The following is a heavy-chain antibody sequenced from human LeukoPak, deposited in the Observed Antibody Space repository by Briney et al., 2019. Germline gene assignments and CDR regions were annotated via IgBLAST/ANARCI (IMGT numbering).Heavy chain of an antibody. CDR2: ISSSSSYI. Sequence: PGGSLRLSCAASGFTFSSYSMNWVRQAPGKGLEWVSSISSSSSYIYYADSVKGRFTISRDNAKNSLYLQMNSLRADDTALYYCARTAPSMAARPASGYYYYGMDVWGQGTTVTVS. D-gene: IGHD6-6*01. V-gene: IGHV3-21*01. J-gene: IGHJ6*02. CDR3: ARTAPSMAARPASGYYYYGMDV. CDR1: GFTFSSYS.